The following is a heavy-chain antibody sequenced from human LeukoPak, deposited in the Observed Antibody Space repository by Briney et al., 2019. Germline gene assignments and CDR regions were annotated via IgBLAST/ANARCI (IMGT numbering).Heavy chain of an antibody. V-gene: IGHV3-48*02. J-gene: IGHJ4*02. Sequence: GGSLRLSCAASGFTFGSHTMNWLRQAPGKGLEWLSYITSGSRSIYYADSVKGRFTISRDNARKSLYLQMNSLRDEDTALYFCARGGREDPFEHWGQGTLVTVSS. CDR3: ARGGREDPFEH. CDR2: ITSGSRSI. CDR1: GFTFGSHT.